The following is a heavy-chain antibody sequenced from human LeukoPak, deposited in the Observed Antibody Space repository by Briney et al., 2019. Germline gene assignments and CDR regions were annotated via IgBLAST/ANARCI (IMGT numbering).Heavy chain of an antibody. D-gene: IGHD3-22*01. CDR2: IYYSGST. CDR3: ARGGSSGYLNWFDP. J-gene: IGHJ5*02. V-gene: IGHV4-39*07. CDR1: GGSISSSSYY. Sequence: PSETLSLTCTVSGGSISSSSYYWGWIRQPPGKGLEWIGSIYYSGSTHYNPSLKSRVTISVDTSKNQFSLKLSSVTAADTAVYYCARGGSSGYLNWFDPWGQGTLVTVSS.